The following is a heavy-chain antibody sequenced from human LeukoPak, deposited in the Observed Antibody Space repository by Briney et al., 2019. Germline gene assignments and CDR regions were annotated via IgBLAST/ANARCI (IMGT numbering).Heavy chain of an antibody. Sequence: PSETLSLTCTVSGYSISSDHYWGWIRQSPGKGLEWIGSFYHSENTYYNPSLKGRVTISKDTSKNQFSLRLSSVTDADTAVYYCTRQSPKLTGDVDCWGQGTLVTVSS. CDR2: FYHSENT. J-gene: IGHJ4*02. CDR1: GYSISSDHY. D-gene: IGHD3-9*01. V-gene: IGHV4-38-2*02. CDR3: TRQSPKLTGDVDC.